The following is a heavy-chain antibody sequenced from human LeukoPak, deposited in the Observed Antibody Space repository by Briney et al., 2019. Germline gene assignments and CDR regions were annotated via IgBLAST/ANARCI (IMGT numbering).Heavy chain of an antibody. CDR2: IYYSGST. J-gene: IGHJ6*04. CDR1: GGSISRYY. Sequence: ETLSLTCTVSGGSISRYYWSWIRQPPGKGLEWIGYIYYSGSTNYNPSLKSRVTISVDTSKNQFSLKLSSVTAADTAVYYCAREKYYDIFTGLMDVWGKGTTVTVSS. V-gene: IGHV4-59*01. D-gene: IGHD3-9*01. CDR3: AREKYYDIFTGLMDV.